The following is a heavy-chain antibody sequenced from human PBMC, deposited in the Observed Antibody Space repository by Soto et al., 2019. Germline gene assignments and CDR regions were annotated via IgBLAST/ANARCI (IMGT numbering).Heavy chain of an antibody. V-gene: IGHV3-30*18. D-gene: IGHD2-21*02. CDR2: ISYDGSNK. CDR3: AKDALAYCGGDCYTFDY. Sequence: GGSLRLSCAASGFTFSSYGMHWVRQAPGKGLEWVAVISYDGSNKYYADSVKGRFTISRDNSKNTLYLQMNSLRAEDTAVYYCAKDALAYCGGDCYTFDYWGQGTLVTVSS. CDR1: GFTFSSYG. J-gene: IGHJ4*02.